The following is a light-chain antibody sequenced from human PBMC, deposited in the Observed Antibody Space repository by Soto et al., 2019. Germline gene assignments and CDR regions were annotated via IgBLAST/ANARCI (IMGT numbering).Light chain of an antibody. J-gene: IGKJ1*01. CDR3: QQYGSSPT. CDR1: QSVTSSY. V-gene: IGKV3-20*01. CDR2: GAS. Sequence: EIVLTQSPGTLSLSPGERATLSCRASQSVTSSYLAWYQQKPGQAPRLLIHGASWRATAIPDRFSGSGSGTDFTLTISRLEPEDFAVYYCQQYGSSPTFGQGTKV.